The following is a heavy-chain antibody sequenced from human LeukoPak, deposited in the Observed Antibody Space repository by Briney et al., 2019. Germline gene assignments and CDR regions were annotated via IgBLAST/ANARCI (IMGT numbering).Heavy chain of an antibody. J-gene: IGHJ4*02. D-gene: IGHD3-3*01. V-gene: IGHV3-21*01. CDR3: ARGGTGVVPMPDDY. CDR1: GFTFSTYN. CDR2: SSTSSSYI. Sequence: GGSLRLSCAASGFTFSTYNMNWVRQAPGKGLQWVSSSSTSSSYIYYADSVKGRFTISRDNAKNSLYLQMNSLRAEDTAVYYCARGGTGVVPMPDDYWGQGTLVTVSS.